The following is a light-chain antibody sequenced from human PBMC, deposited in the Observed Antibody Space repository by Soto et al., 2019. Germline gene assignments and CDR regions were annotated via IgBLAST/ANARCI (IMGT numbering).Light chain of an antibody. V-gene: IGLV1-47*01. CDR1: SSNIGSNY. CDR2: RNN. J-gene: IGLJ1*01. CDR3: AAWDDSLSGSYV. Sequence: QSALTQPPSASGTPGQRVTISCSGSSSNIGSNYVYWYQQLPGTAPKLLIYRNNQRPSGVPGRFSGSKSGTSASLAISGLRSEDEADYYCAAWDDSLSGSYVFGTGTKLTVL.